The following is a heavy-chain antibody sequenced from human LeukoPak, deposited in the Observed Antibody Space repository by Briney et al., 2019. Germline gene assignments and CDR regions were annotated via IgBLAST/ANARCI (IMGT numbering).Heavy chain of an antibody. Sequence: PGGSLRLSCAASGFTFSSYGMHWVRQAPGKGLEWLGFIRYDGTNKYYADSVKGRFTISRDNSKNTLYLQMNSLRPEDTAVYYCAKDAYDFWSGPPWYYMDVWGKGTTVTVSS. V-gene: IGHV3-30*02. CDR3: AKDAYDFWSGPPWYYMDV. CDR1: GFTFSSYG. J-gene: IGHJ6*03. CDR2: IRYDGTNK. D-gene: IGHD3-3*01.